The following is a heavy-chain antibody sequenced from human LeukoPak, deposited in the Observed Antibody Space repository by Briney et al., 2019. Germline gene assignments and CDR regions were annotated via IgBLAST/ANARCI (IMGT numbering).Heavy chain of an antibody. J-gene: IGHJ6*03. CDR2: ISWDGGST. CDR1: GFTFDDYA. V-gene: IGHV3-43D*03. Sequence: GGSLRLSCAASGFTFDDYAMHWVRQAPGKGLEWVSLISWDGGSTYYADSVKGRFTISRDNSRNSLYLQMNSLRAEDTALYYCAKDVRRNYYYMDVWGKGTTVTVSS. CDR3: AKDVRRNYYYMDV.